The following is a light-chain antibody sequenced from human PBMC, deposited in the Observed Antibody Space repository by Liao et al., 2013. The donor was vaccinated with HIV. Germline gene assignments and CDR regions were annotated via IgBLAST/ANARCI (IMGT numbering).Light chain of an antibody. J-gene: IGLJ2*01. CDR1: KLGDKY. V-gene: IGLV3-1*01. CDR3: QAWDSSTVV. Sequence: SYELTQPPSVSVSPGQTASITCSGNKLGDKYACWYQQKPGQSPVVVIYQDNKRPSGIPERFSGSNSGHTATLTISGTQAMDEADYYCQAWDSSTVVFGGGTKLTVL. CDR2: QDN.